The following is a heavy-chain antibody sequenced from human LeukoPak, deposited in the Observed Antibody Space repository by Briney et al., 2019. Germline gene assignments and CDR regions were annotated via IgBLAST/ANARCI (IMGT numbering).Heavy chain of an antibody. CDR2: IIPIFGTA. D-gene: IGHD3-3*01. J-gene: IGHJ4*02. Sequence: ASVKVSCKASGGTFSSYAISWVRQAPGQGLEWMGGIIPIFGTANYAQKFRGRVTITADESTSTAYMELSSLRSEDTAVYYCARIFGAAGVDYWGQGTLVTVSS. CDR3: ARIFGAAGVDY. CDR1: GGTFSSYA. V-gene: IGHV1-69*13.